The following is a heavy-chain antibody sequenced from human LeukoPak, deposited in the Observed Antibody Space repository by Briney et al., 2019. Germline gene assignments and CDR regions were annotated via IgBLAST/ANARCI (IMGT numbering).Heavy chain of an antibody. CDR3: ASGDGRNSPYYYGRDV. Sequence: ASVKLSCKVSGYTFTRYGISRVRGAPGHGREWMGGFGAYNSNTNYAQTLQGRVTMTTDTSTSIAYIEQRSLSSDDTAVYYCASGDGRNSPYYYGRDVGGQGNTVTVSS. CDR1: GYTFTRYG. CDR2: FGAYNSNT. D-gene: IGHD4-23*01. V-gene: IGHV1-18*01. J-gene: IGHJ6*02.